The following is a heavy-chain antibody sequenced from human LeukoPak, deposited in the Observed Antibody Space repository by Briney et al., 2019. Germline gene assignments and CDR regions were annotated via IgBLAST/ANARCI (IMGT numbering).Heavy chain of an antibody. CDR2: LSNSGNT. CDR1: GGSISSSSSI. CDR3: VRWTAGTTEDS. V-gene: IGHV4-39*01. D-gene: IGHD1-1*01. Sequence: SETLSLTCAVSGGSISSSSSICWTWVRQPPGQGLEWIGSLSNSGNTYYNPSLKSRVTISVDTSKNEFSLKLSSVTAADTAVYYCVRWTAGTTEDSWGQGTLVTVSS. J-gene: IGHJ4*02.